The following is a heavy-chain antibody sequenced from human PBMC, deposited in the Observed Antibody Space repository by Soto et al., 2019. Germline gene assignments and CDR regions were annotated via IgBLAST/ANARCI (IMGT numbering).Heavy chain of an antibody. V-gene: IGHV3-30-3*01. CDR2: ISYDGSNK. CDR3: ARDLGEAAGPYYGMDV. Sequence: PGGSLRLSCAASGFTFSSYAMHWVRQAPGKGLEWVAVISYDGSNKYYADSVKGRFTISRDNSKNTLYLQMNSLRAEDTAVYYCARDLGEAAGPYYGMDVWGQGTTVTVSS. D-gene: IGHD6-13*01. J-gene: IGHJ6*02. CDR1: GFTFSSYA.